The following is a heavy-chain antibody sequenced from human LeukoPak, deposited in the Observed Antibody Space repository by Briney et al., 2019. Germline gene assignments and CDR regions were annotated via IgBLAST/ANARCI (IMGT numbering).Heavy chain of an antibody. CDR1: GGSISSYY. D-gene: IGHD5-18*01. V-gene: IGHV4-59*12. Sequence: SETLSLTCNVSGGSISSYYWSWIRQPPGKGLEWIGYIYYSGSTNYNPSLKSRVTMSVDTSKNQFSLKLSSVTAADTAVYYCARDRAYSFGASFDYWGQGTLVTVSS. J-gene: IGHJ4*02. CDR2: IYYSGST. CDR3: ARDRAYSFGASFDY.